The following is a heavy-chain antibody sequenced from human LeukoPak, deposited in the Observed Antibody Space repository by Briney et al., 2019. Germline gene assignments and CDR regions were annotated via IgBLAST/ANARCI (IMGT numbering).Heavy chain of an antibody. J-gene: IGHJ4*02. CDR3: ARRGSFDY. CDR2: ISSSSSTI. V-gene: IGHV3-11*04. CDR1: GGSFSGYY. Sequence: LSLTCAVYGGSFSGYYWSWVRQAPGKGLEWVSYISSSSSTIYYADSVKGRFTISRDNAKNSLYLQMNSLRAEDTAVYYCARRGSFDYWGQGTLVTVSS. D-gene: IGHD3-16*01.